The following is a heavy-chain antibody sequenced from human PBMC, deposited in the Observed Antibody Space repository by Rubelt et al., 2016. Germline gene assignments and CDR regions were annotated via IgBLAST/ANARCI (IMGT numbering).Heavy chain of an antibody. CDR3: ARSQGRWPHDL. CDR2: IYYSGST. CDR1: GGSISSYY. Sequence: QVQLQESGPGLVKPSETLSLTCTVSGGSISSYYWSWIRPPPGKGLEWIGYIYYSGSTNYNPSLKSRVTISVDTSKNQFSLKLSSVTAADTAVYYCARSQGRWPHDLWGRGTLVTVPS. D-gene: IGHD2-15*01. V-gene: IGHV4-59*08. J-gene: IGHJ2*01.